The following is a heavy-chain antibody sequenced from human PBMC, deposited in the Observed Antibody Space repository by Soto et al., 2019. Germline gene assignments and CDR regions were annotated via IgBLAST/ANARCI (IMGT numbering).Heavy chain of an antibody. CDR3: ARQGPPAPSNYDILTGFPNCFDP. CDR2: IYYSGST. J-gene: IGHJ5*02. Sequence: SETLSLTCTVSGGSISSSSYYWGWIRQPPGKGLEWIGSIYYSGSTYYNPSLKSRVTISVDTSKNQFSLKLSSVTAADTAVYYCARQGPPAPSNYDILTGFPNCFDPWAREPWSPSPQ. V-gene: IGHV4-39*01. CDR1: GGSISSSSYY. D-gene: IGHD3-9*01.